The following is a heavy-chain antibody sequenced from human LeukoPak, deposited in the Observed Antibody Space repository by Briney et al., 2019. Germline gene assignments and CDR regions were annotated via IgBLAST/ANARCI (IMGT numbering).Heavy chain of an antibody. D-gene: IGHD1-26*01. CDR2: IYYSGST. V-gene: IGHV4-59*01. CDR3: ASQEYSGSYLGAFDI. J-gene: IGHJ3*02. Sequence: SETLSLTCTVSGGSISSYYWSWIRQPPGKGLEWIGYIYYSGSTNYNPSLKSRATISVDTSKNQFSLKLSSVTAADTAVYYCASQEYSGSYLGAFDIWGQGTMVTVSS. CDR1: GGSISSYY.